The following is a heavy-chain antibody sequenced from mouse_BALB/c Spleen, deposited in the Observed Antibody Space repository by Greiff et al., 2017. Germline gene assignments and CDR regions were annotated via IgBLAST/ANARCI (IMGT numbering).Heavy chain of an antibody. CDR3: ARIPTGVVADYYAMDY. D-gene: IGHD1-1*01. CDR1: GFSLTSYG. Sequence: QVHVKQSGPGLVQPSQSLSITCTVSGFSLTSYGVHWVRQSPGKGLEWLGVIWSGGSTDYNAAFISRLSISKDNSKSQVFFKMNSLQADDTAIYYCARIPTGVVADYYAMDYWGQGTSVTVSS. V-gene: IGHV2-4-1*01. J-gene: IGHJ4*01. CDR2: IWSGGST.